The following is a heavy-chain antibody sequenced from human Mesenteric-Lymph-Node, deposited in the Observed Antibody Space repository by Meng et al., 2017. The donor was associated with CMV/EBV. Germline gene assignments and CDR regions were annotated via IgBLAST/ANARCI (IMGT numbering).Heavy chain of an antibody. CDR3: ARDTSSSSRSFDY. CDR2: IRYDGSNK. J-gene: IGHJ4*02. Sequence: GGSLRLSCAASGFTFSSYGMHWVRQAPGKGLEWVAFIRYDGSNKYYADSVKGRFTISRDNAKRSLYLQMNSLRAEDTAVYYCARDTSSSSRSFDYWGQGTLVTVSS. D-gene: IGHD6-6*01. V-gene: IGHV3-30*02. CDR1: GFTFSSYG.